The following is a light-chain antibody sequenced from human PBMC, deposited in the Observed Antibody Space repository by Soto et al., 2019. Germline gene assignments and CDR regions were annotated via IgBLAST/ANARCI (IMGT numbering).Light chain of an antibody. J-gene: IGKJ2*01. CDR1: QSVRKNW. V-gene: IGKV3-20*01. CDR2: DVS. Sequence: EIVLTQSPGTLSLSPGERATLFCRASQSVRKNWLVWYQQKPGQSPRLLIYDVSYRATGIPDRFSGSGSGTDFALTISRLEAEDFAVYYCQQYGSAPNTFGQGTRLEIK. CDR3: QQYGSAPNT.